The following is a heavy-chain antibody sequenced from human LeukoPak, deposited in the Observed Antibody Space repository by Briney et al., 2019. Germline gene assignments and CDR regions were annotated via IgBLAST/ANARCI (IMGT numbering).Heavy chain of an antibody. CDR3: ARGLEVPAAGYYFDY. J-gene: IGHJ4*02. CDR2: IYTSGST. D-gene: IGHD2-2*01. Sequence: PSETLSLTCTVSGGSISSYYWNWIRQPAGKGLGWIGRIYTSGSTNYDPSLKSRVTMSVDTSKNQFSLKLSSVTAADTAVYHCARGLEVPAAGYYFDYWGQGTLVTVSS. V-gene: IGHV4-4*07. CDR1: GGSISSYY.